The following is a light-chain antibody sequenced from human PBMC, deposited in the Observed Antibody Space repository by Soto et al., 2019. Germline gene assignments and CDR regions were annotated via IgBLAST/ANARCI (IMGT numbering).Light chain of an antibody. J-gene: IGKJ1*01. V-gene: IGKV1-5*03. CDR3: QQYSSYYWT. CDR1: ENIGNW. CDR2: KAS. Sequence: DIQMTQSPSTLSASVGDRVTISCRASENIGNWLAWYQQKPGEAPKPLIYKASSLESGVPSRFSGSGFGTDFTLTISSLQPDDFAPYHCQQYSSYYWTFGQGTKVEIK.